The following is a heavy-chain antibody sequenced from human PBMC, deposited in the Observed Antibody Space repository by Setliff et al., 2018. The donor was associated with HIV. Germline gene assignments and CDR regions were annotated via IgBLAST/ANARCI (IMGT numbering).Heavy chain of an antibody. V-gene: IGHV1-69*13. D-gene: IGHD3-10*02. CDR1: GGTFSSYA. Sequence: SVKVSCKASGGTFSSYAISWVRQAPGQGPEWMGGIIPIFGTANYAQKFQGRVTITADESTSTAYMELSSLRSEDTAVYYCARIVRPSYYYYYYMDVWGKGTTVTVSS. J-gene: IGHJ6*03. CDR3: ARIVRPSYYYYYYMDV. CDR2: IIPIFGTA.